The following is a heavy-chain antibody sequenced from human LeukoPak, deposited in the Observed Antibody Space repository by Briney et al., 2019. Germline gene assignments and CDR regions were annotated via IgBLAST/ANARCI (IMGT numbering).Heavy chain of an antibody. CDR3: ARHAQQQLVPKFDY. D-gene: IGHD6-13*01. CDR1: GYSFSNYW. CDR2: IYPGDSDT. J-gene: IGHJ4*02. Sequence: GESLKISCKASGYSFSNYWIGWVRQMPGKGLEWRGIIYPGDSDTRYSPSFQGQVTISADKSINTAYLQWSSLKASDTAMYYCARHAQQQLVPKFDYWGQGTLVTVSS. V-gene: IGHV5-51*01.